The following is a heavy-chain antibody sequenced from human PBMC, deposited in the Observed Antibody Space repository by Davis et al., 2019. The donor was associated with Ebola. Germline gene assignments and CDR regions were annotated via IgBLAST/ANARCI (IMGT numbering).Heavy chain of an antibody. J-gene: IGHJ5*02. Sequence: SVKVSCKASGGTFSSYAISWVRQAPGQGLEWMGGIIPIFGTANYAQKFQGRVTITADKSTSTAYMELSSLRSEDTAVYYCATTRKWNYGYNWFDPWGQGTLVTVSS. V-gene: IGHV1-69*06. CDR2: IIPIFGTA. CDR1: GGTFSSYA. D-gene: IGHD1-7*01. CDR3: ATTRKWNYGYNWFDP.